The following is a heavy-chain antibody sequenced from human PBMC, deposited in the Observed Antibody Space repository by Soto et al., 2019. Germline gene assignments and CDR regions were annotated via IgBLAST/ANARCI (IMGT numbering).Heavy chain of an antibody. CDR2: IDPSDSYT. J-gene: IGHJ4*02. Sequence: GESLKISCKGSGYSFTSYWITWVRQMPGKGLEWMGRIDPSDSYTNYSPSFQGHVTISTDKSFSTASLQWSSLKASDTAMYYCALTGYYSRSSDFAIDYWGQGTLVTSPQ. V-gene: IGHV5-10-1*01. CDR1: GYSFTSYW. D-gene: IGHD3-9*01. CDR3: ALTGYYSRSSDFAIDY.